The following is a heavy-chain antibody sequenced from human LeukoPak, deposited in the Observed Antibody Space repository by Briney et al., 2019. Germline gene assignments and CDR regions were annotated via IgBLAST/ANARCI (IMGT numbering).Heavy chain of an antibody. J-gene: IGHJ4*03. CDR2: INPSGGST. CDR1: GYTFTSYY. V-gene: IGHV1-46*01. CDR3: GTVRGSMTNPYYFDY. Sequence: ASVTVSCTASGYTFTSYYMHWVRQAPGQGLEWMGLINPSGGSTSYAQRSHGRVTMTRHLSTSTVYIGLSSLRSEDTALDCCGTVRGSMTNPYYFDYWGQGTMVTVSS. D-gene: IGHD3-16*01.